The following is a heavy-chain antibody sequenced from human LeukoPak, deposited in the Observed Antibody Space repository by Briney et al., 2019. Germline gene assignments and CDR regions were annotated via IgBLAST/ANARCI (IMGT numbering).Heavy chain of an antibody. D-gene: IGHD3-10*01. V-gene: IGHV3-7*01. CDR1: GFTFSRHW. CDR2: IRQDGLEK. J-gene: IGHJ1*01. Sequence: PGGSLRLSCAASGFTFSRHWMSWVRQAPGKGLEWVANIRQDGLEKYYVASVQGRFTISRDNAKNILSLQMNSLRAEDTAVYYCARAPYGPGTYLQYWGQGTLVIVSS. CDR3: ARAPYGPGTYLQY.